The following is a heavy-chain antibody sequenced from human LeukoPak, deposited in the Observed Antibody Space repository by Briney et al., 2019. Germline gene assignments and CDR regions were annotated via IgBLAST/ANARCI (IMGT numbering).Heavy chain of an antibody. CDR3: ARGASGTLYDAFDI. V-gene: IGHV4-59*01. D-gene: IGHD1-26*01. Sequence: SETLSLTCTVSGGSISTYYWSWIRQPSGEGLEWIGSIYYSGTTNSNPSLKSRATISVDTSKNHLSLKVSSVTAADTAVYYCARGASGTLYDAFDIWGQGTMVTVSS. J-gene: IGHJ3*02. CDR1: GGSISTYY. CDR2: IYYSGTT.